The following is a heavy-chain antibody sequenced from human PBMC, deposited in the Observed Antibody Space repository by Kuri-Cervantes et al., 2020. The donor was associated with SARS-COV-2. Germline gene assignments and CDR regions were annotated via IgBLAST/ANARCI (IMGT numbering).Heavy chain of an antibody. J-gene: IGHJ4*02. V-gene: IGHV3-30-3*01. CDR2: VSYDGSNK. Sequence: GGSLRLSCAASGFTFSSYAMHWVRQAPGKGLEWVAVVSYDGSNKYYADSVKGRFTISRDNSKNTLYLQMSSLRAEDTAVYYCARDLSCAAAGSLDYWGQGTLVTVSS. D-gene: IGHD6-13*01. CDR1: GFTFSSYA. CDR3: ARDLSCAAAGSLDY.